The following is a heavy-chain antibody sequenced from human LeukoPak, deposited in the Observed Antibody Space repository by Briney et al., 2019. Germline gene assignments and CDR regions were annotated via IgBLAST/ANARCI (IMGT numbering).Heavy chain of an antibody. CDR3: AMRGYGAYYYGMDV. D-gene: IGHD4-17*01. V-gene: IGHV1-18*01. CDR1: GYTFTSYG. Sequence: ASVKVSCKASGYTFTSYGISWVRQAPGQGLERMGWISAYNGNTNYAQKLQGRVTMTTDTSTSTAYMELRSLRSDDTAVYYCAMRGYGAYYYGMDVWGQGTTVTVSS. CDR2: ISAYNGNT. J-gene: IGHJ6*02.